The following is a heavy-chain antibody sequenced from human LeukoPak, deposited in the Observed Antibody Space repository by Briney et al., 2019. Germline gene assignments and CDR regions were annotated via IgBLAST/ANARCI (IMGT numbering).Heavy chain of an antibody. CDR2: ISSSGYT. V-gene: IGHV4-61*02. J-gene: IGHJ1*01. Sequence: DPSETLSLTCTVSGGSISSGTYYWSWIRQPAGKGLEWIGRISSSGYTNYNPSLKSRVTISVDTSKNQFSLKLSSVTAADTAVYYCARASKIGVVIIRQYFQHWGQGTLVTVSS. CDR1: GGSISSGTYY. D-gene: IGHD3-3*01. CDR3: ARASKIGVVIIRQYFQH.